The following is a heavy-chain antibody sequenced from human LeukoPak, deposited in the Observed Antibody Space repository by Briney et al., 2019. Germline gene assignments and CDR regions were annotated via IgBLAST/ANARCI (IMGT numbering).Heavy chain of an antibody. Sequence: PGGSLRLSCAASGFTFSNFVINWVRQAPVKGLQWVSTMGAGGVNTFYADSVKGRFTISRDDSQNTMYLQLNSLRAEDTTFYYCAKGDTVFRGGPDYWGQGTLVTVSS. J-gene: IGHJ4*02. CDR1: GFTFSNFV. V-gene: IGHV3-23*01. D-gene: IGHD3-10*01. CDR3: AKGDTVFRGGPDY. CDR2: MGAGGVNT.